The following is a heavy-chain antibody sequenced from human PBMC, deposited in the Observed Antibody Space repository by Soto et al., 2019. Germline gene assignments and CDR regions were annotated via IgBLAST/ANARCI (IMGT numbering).Heavy chain of an antibody. CDR2: IIPILGIA. CDR1: GGTFSSYT. Sequence: QVQLVQSGAEVKKPGSSVKVSCKAYGGTFSSYTISWVRQAPGQGLEWMGRIIPILGIANYAQKFQGRVTITADKSTITAYLELSSLRSEYTALYYCARGPNYGSGSYHFDDNWGQPTLLTVSS. CDR3: ARGPNYGSGSYHFDDN. J-gene: IGHJ4*02. D-gene: IGHD3-10*01. V-gene: IGHV1-69*02.